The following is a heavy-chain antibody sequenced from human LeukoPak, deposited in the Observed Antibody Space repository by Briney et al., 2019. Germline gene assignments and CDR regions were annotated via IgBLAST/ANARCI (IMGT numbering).Heavy chain of an antibody. CDR2: ISGSGGST. V-gene: IGHV3-23*01. J-gene: IGHJ4*02. D-gene: IGHD5-18*01. CDR1: RFTFSSYA. Sequence: GGSLRLSCAASRFTFSSYAMSWVSQAPGKGLEWVSAISGSGGSTYYADSVKGRFTISRDNSKNTLYLQMSSLRAEDTAVYYCAKSTAMGDFDYWGQGTLFTVSS. CDR3: AKSTAMGDFDY.